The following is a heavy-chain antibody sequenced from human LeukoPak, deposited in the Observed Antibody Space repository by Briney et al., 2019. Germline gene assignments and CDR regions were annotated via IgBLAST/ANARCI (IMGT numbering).Heavy chain of an antibody. J-gene: IGHJ3*01. V-gene: IGHV1-2*04. CDR1: GYTLTAHY. CDR2: INPNSGDT. CDR3: ARGGGWGDTDTFFF. Sequence: ASLKVSCKASGYTLTAHYLHWVRQAPGQGLEWMGWINPNSGDTNYAQKFQGWVTMTRDTSISTAYMELNRLKSDDTALYYCARGGGWGDTDTFFFWGQGTVVTVSS. D-gene: IGHD5-18*01.